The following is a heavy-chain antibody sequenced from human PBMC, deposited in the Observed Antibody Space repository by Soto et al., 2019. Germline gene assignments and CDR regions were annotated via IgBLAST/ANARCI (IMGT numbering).Heavy chain of an antibody. Sequence: PSETLSLTCTVSGGSIDRSNYYWDWIRQSPGKGLEWIGTTYYNGNAYYNPSLKSRITINPDTYKNQFSLKLSSVTPADTAVYYCARYYGGYSDYWGQGTLVTVSS. CDR3: ARYYGGYSDY. CDR1: GGSIDRSNYY. J-gene: IGHJ4*02. D-gene: IGHD3-10*01. V-gene: IGHV4-39*07. CDR2: TYYNGNA.